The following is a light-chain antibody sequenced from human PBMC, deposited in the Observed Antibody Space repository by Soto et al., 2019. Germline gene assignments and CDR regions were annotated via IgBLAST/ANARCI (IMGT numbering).Light chain of an antibody. CDR1: SSNIGGNT. Sequence: QSVLTQPPSASGTPGQRVTISCSGSSSNIGGNTENWYQQLPGTAPKLLMYSNNKRPSGVPHRFSGSKSGTSASLAIRWLQSEDDADYYCAAWDDSLNGYVFGTGTKLTVL. V-gene: IGLV1-44*01. CDR3: AAWDDSLNGYV. CDR2: SNN. J-gene: IGLJ1*01.